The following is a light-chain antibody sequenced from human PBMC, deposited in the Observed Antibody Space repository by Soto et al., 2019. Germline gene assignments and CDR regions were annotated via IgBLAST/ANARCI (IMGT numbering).Light chain of an antibody. CDR1: SSDVGGYNY. Sequence: SVLTKPASASGSPGQSITISCTGNSSDVGGYNYVSWYQQHPGKAPKLMIYDVSNRPSGVSNRFSGSKSGNTASLTISGLQAEDEADYYCSSYTSSSTEVFGTGTKVTVL. J-gene: IGLJ1*01. CDR3: SSYTSSSTEV. V-gene: IGLV2-14*01. CDR2: DVS.